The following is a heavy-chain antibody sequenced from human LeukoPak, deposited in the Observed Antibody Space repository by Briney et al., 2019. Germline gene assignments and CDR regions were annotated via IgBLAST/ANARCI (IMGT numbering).Heavy chain of an antibody. J-gene: IGHJ5*02. CDR1: GYSISSGYY. D-gene: IGHD1-26*01. V-gene: IGHV4-38-2*02. CDR2: IHYSTRI. Sequence: SETLSLTCTVSGYSISSGYYWGWLRPPPGKRLEWIGIIHYSTRIYYNPSLKSRLTISPDTSKNQFSLQLTSVTAADTAVYYCTREVRSAWASFDPWGQGTLVTVSS. CDR3: TREVRSAWASFDP.